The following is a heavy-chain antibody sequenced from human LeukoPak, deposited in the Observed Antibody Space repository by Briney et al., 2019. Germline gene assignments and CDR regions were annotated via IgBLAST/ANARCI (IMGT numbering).Heavy chain of an antibody. V-gene: IGHV3-9*03. CDR1: GFTFDDYA. Sequence: PGGSLRLSCAASGFTFDDYAMHWVRQTPGKGLEWVSGISWNSGAIGYADSVKGRFTISRDNAKNSLYLQMNRQRPEDMALYYCAKEGGGGKFYFDYWGQGTLVTVSS. J-gene: IGHJ4*02. CDR3: AKEGGGGKFYFDY. CDR2: ISWNSGAI. D-gene: IGHD3-16*01.